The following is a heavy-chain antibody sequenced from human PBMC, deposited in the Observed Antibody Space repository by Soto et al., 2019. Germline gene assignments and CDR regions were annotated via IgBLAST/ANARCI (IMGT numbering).Heavy chain of an antibody. D-gene: IGHD6-19*01. Sequence: EVQLVESGGGLVQPGGSLRLSCAASGFTFRSYWMSWVRQAPGMGLEWVAIIKQDGSEKYYVDSVRGRFTISRDNAKNSRFLQMNSLRVEDTAVYLGARVMGTDGWSNRAFDLWGQGTMVTVSS. J-gene: IGHJ3*01. CDR1: GFTFRSYW. CDR3: ARVMGTDGWSNRAFDL. CDR2: IKQDGSEK. V-gene: IGHV3-7*04.